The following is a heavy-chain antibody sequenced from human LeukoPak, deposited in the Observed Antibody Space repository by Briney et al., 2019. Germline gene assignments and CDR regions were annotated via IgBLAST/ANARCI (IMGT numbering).Heavy chain of an antibody. V-gene: IGHV3-30*04. CDR2: ISNDGNNK. Sequence: GRSLRLSCAASGSSFNSYPMHWVRQAPGKGLEWVAVISNDGNNKYYPDSVKGRFTISRDNSNNTLSLQMNGLRVEDTAVYYCARPDDSESFYRANHYWGRGTLVTVS. D-gene: IGHD3-10*01. CDR3: ARPDDSESFYRANHY. CDR1: GSSFNSYP. J-gene: IGHJ4*02.